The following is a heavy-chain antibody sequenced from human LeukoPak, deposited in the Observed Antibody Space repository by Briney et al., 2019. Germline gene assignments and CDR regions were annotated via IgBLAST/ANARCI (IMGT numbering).Heavy chain of an antibody. CDR3: TKDRQGPNQYHMDV. V-gene: IGHV3-7*01. CDR2: INQDGGTT. Sequence: GGSLRLSCAASGFTFSSLWMSWVRQAPGRGPEWVANINQDGGTTYYVASVKGRFTISRDNAKNSPSLQMSSLRAEDTAVYYCTKDRQGPNQYHMDVWGKGTTVTVFS. J-gene: IGHJ6*03. CDR1: GFTFSSLW.